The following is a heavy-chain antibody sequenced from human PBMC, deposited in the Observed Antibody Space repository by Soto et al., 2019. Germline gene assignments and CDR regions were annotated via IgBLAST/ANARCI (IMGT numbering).Heavy chain of an antibody. CDR1: GYSFTSYW. CDR3: ARVDRAAAGMDYYYYYGMDV. Sequence: PGESLKISCKGSGYSFTSYWIGWVRQMPGKGLEWMGIIYPGDSDTRYSPSFQGQVTISADKSINTAYLQWSSLKASDTAMYYCARVDRAAAGMDYYYYYGMDVWGQGTTVTVSS. D-gene: IGHD6-13*01. CDR2: IYPGDSDT. J-gene: IGHJ6*02. V-gene: IGHV5-51*01.